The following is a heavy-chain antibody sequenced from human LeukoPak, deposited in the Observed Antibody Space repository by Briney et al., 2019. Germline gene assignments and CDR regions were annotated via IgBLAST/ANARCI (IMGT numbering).Heavy chain of an antibody. J-gene: IGHJ4*02. Sequence: GWSLRLSCAASGFAFGSSWMNWVRQAPGKGLEWVAKINPDGSEQNYVESVKGRSTISRDNAKNSLSLVMDIVSAGDTAVYFCARGQRSDSGYSPFDSWGQGTLVTVS. CDR2: INPDGSEQ. D-gene: IGHD3-22*01. CDR1: GFAFGSSW. CDR3: ARGQRSDSGYSPFDS. V-gene: IGHV3-7*04.